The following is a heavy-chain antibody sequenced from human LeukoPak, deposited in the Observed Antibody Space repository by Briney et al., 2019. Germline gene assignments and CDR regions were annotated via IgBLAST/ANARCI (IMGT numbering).Heavy chain of an antibody. CDR3: ARDSRGYYDSSGYDY. CDR1: GGSISSYY. D-gene: IGHD3-22*01. J-gene: IGHJ4*02. Sequence: SETLSLTCTVSGGSISSYYWGWIRQPPGKGLEWIGSIYHSGSTYYNPSLKSRVTISVDTSKNQFSLKLSSVTAADTAVYYCARDSRGYYDSSGYDYWGQGTLVTVSS. CDR2: IYHSGST. V-gene: IGHV4-38-2*02.